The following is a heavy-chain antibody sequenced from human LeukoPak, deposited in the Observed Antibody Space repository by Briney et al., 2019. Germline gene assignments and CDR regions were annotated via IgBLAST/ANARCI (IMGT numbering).Heavy chain of an antibody. Sequence: GGSLRLSCAASGFTVSSNYMSWVRQAPGKGLEWVSVIYSGGSTYYADSVKGRFTISRDNSKNTLYLQMNSLRAEDTAVYYCAKAGPILRYFDFRYYFDYWGQGTLVTVSS. J-gene: IGHJ4*02. CDR2: IYSGGST. CDR3: AKAGPILRYFDFRYYFDY. CDR1: GFTVSSNY. V-gene: IGHV3-53*01. D-gene: IGHD3-9*01.